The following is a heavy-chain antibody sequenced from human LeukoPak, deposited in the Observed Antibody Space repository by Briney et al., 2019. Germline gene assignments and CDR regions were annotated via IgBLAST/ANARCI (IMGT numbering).Heavy chain of an antibody. CDR1: GFTFSSYW. V-gene: IGHV3-7*04. J-gene: IGHJ3*02. CDR3: ARVITMVRGYAFDI. Sequence: GGSLRLSCAASGFTFSSYWMSWVRQAPGKGLEWVANIKQDGSEKYYVDSVKGRFTISRDNAKNSLYLQMNSLRAEDTAVYYCARVITMVRGYAFDIWGQGTMVTVSS. D-gene: IGHD3-10*01. CDR2: IKQDGSEK.